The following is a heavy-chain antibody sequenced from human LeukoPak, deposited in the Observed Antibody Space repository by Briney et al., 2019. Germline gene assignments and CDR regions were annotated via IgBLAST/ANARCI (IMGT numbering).Heavy chain of an antibody. CDR2: IYTSGST. CDR1: GGSISSSSYY. J-gene: IGHJ3*02. D-gene: IGHD3-3*01. Sequence: SETLSLTCTVSGGSISSSSYYWSWIRQPAGKGLEWIGRIYTSGSTNYNPSLKSRVTMSVDTSKNQFSLKLSSVTAADTAVYYCARSERFLEWLPLAMGAFDIWGQGTMVTVSS. CDR3: ARSERFLEWLPLAMGAFDI. V-gene: IGHV4-61*02.